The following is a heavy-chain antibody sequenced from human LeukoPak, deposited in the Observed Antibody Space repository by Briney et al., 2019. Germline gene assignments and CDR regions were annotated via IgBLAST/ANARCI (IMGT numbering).Heavy chain of an antibody. CDR3: ARGNPTALRFLEWLVTEATEHAFDI. V-gene: IGHV1-8*01. CDR2: MNPNSGNT. J-gene: IGHJ3*02. D-gene: IGHD3-3*01. CDR1: GYTFTSYD. Sequence: ASVKVSCKASGYTFTSYDINWVRQATGQGLEWMGWMNPNSGNTGYAQKFQGRVTMTRNTSIGTAYMELSSLRSEDTAVYYCARGNPTALRFLEWLVTEATEHAFDIWGQGTMVTVSS.